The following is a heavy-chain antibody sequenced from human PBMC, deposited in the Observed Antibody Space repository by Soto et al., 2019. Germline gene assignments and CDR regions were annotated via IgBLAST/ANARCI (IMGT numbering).Heavy chain of an antibody. CDR2: IIPMFGAP. CDR1: AGTFRSYS. Sequence: QIQLVQSGAEVKQPGSSVRVSCKASAGTFRSYSINWVRQAPGQWLEWMGGIIPMFGAPNYAQKFQGRLTITADESTSTAYMELSRLRPEDTAVYYCARSRVAGLTGGYFYYAMDAWGQGTTVTVSS. CDR3: ARSRVAGLTGGYFYYAMDA. D-gene: IGHD3-9*01. J-gene: IGHJ6*02. V-gene: IGHV1-69*12.